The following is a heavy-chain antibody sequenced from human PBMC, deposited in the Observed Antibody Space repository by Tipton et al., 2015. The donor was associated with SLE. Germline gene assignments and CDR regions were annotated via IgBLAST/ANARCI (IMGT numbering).Heavy chain of an antibody. J-gene: IGHJ4*02. D-gene: IGHD2-2*01. CDR1: GGSFSDYY. CDR2: INHSGST. V-gene: IGHV4-34*01. CDR3: VSGRTDLYCCSTSCYLPSRVQHFDY. Sequence: TLSLTCALYGGSFSDYYWSWIRQPPGKGLEWIGEINHSGSTNYNPSLKSRVTISVDTSKNQFSLKLSSVTAEDTAVYYCVSGRTDLYCCSTSCYLPSRVQHFDYWGQGTLVTVSS.